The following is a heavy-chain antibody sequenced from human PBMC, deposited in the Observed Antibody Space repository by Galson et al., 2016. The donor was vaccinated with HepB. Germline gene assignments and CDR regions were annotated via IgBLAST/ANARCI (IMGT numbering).Heavy chain of an antibody. CDR2: ISYDGNYK. CDR3: AKDGPTVGLFDY. CDR1: GLTFSSHG. Sequence: SLRLSCAASGLTFSSHGMHWVRQAPHKGLEWVAFISYDGNYKYYADSARGRFNISRDNSKTTLSLQMNSLRPEDTAVYYCAKDGPTVGLFDYWGQGTLVTVSS. J-gene: IGHJ4*02. V-gene: IGHV3-30*18. D-gene: IGHD1-26*01.